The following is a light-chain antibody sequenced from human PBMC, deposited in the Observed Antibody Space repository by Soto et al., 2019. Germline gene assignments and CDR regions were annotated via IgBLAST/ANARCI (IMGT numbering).Light chain of an antibody. CDR3: QQDNSFPRT. CDR1: QAISPW. CDR2: AAS. Sequence: DIQMTQSPSSVSASVGDRVTISCRASQAISPWSAWYQQKPGKATKLLIYAASNLQTAVPSRLSGSGSATAFTLTIRSLAPEDFATYYCQQDNSFPRTFGQGAKGESK. J-gene: IGKJ1*01. V-gene: IGKV1D-12*01.